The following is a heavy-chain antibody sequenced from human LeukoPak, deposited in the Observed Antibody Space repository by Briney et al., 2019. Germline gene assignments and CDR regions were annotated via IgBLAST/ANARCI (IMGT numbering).Heavy chain of an antibody. CDR3: ARLDWRSGGSGSFDY. CDR1: GGSITSSRYY. D-gene: IGHD6-25*01. CDR2: ISYSGST. J-gene: IGHJ4*02. V-gene: IGHV4-39*01. Sequence: SETLSLTCIVSGGSITSSRYYWGWIRQPPGKGLDWIGSISYSGSTYYNPSLKSRVTISVDMSKNQFSLKLSSVTAADTAVFYCARLDWRSGGSGSFDYWGQGTLVTVSS.